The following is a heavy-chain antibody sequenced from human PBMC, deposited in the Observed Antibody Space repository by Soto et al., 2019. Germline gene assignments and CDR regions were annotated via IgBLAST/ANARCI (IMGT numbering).Heavy chain of an antibody. J-gene: IGHJ5*02. D-gene: IGHD3-10*01. CDR3: ARDYYGSGSYGPS. CDR1: GFTVSSNY. V-gene: IGHV3-66*01. Sequence: GGPLRLSCAAPGFTVSSNYMSWVRQAPGKGLEWVSVIYSGGTTYYADSVKGRFTISRDNSKNTLYLQMNSLRAEDTAVYYCARDYYGSGSYGPSWGQGTLVTVSS. CDR2: IYSGGTT.